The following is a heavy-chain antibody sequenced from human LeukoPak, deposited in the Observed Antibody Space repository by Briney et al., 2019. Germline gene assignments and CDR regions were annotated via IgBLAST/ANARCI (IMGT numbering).Heavy chain of an antibody. CDR2: IYTSGST. CDR1: GGSISSGSYY. D-gene: IGHD3-22*01. V-gene: IGHV4-61*02. Sequence: SQTLSLTCTVSGGSISSGSYYWSWIRQPAGKGLEWIGRIYTSGSTNYNPSRKSGVTISVDTSKNQFSLKLSSVTAADTAVYNCARASHYDDSSGDYVDAVDFGGQGTMVTVSA. J-gene: IGHJ3*01. CDR3: ARASHYDDSSGDYVDAVDF.